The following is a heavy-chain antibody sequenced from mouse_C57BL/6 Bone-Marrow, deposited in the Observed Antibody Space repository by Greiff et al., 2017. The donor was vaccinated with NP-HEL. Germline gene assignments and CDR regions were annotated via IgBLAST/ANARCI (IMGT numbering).Heavy chain of an antibody. CDR1: GYAFSSSW. CDR3: ASTVVATDWFAY. CDR2: IYPGDGDT. Sequence: QVQLQQSGPELVKPGASVKISCKASGYAFSSSWMNWVKQRPGKGLEWIGRIYPGDGDTNYNGKFKGKATLTADKSSSTAYMQLSSLTSEDSAVYFGASTVVATDWFAYWGQGTLVTVSA. V-gene: IGHV1-82*01. D-gene: IGHD1-1*01. J-gene: IGHJ3*01.